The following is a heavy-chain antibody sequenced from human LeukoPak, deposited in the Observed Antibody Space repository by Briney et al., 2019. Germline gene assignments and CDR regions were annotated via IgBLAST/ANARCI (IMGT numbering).Heavy chain of an antibody. CDR2: IYYSKNT. V-gene: IGHV4-39*01. J-gene: IGHJ4*02. CDR3: VSPRGFSYGYFDY. D-gene: IGHD5-18*01. Sequence: PSETLSLTCTVSGGPISSSSAYWGWIHQPPGKGLEWIGSIYYSKNTHYNPSLKSRVTISADTSKNQFSLTLGSVSATDTAVYYCVSPRGFSYGYFDYWGQGTLVTVSS. CDR1: GGPISSSSAY.